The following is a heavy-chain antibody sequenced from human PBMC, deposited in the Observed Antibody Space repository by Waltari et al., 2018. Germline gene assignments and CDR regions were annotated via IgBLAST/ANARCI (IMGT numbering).Heavy chain of an antibody. Sequence: EVQLVESGGGLIQPGGSLRLSCAASGFTVSSNYLSWVRPAPGKGLEWVSVIYSGGSTYYADAVKGRFTISRDNSKNTLYLQMNSLRAEDTAVYYCARMLAVGPPYGMDVWGQGTTVTVSS. CDR3: ARMLAVGPPYGMDV. J-gene: IGHJ6*02. CDR1: GFTVSSNY. CDR2: IYSGGST. D-gene: IGHD6-19*01. V-gene: IGHV3-53*01.